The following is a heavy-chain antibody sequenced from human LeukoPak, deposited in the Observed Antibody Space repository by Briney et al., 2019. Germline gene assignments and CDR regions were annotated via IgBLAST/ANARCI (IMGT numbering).Heavy chain of an antibody. V-gene: IGHV3-23*01. CDR3: AKGKIFGVVTRFDY. Sequence: GGSLRLSCAASGFTFSGYAMSWVRQAPGKGLEWVSAISGSGGSTYYADSVKGRFTISRDNSKNTLYLQMNSLRAEDTAVYYCAKGKIFGVVTRFDYWGQGTLVTVSS. D-gene: IGHD3-3*01. CDR1: GFTFSGYA. J-gene: IGHJ4*02. CDR2: ISGSGGST.